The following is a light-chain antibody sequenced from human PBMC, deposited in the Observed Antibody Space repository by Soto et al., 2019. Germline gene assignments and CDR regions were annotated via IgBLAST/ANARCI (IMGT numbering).Light chain of an antibody. V-gene: IGLV2-8*01. CDR1: SSDVGGYNF. Sequence: QSALTQPPSASGSPGQSVTISCTGTSSDVGGYNFVSWYQQHPGKAPKLIIYEVSKRPSGVPDRFSGSKSGNTASLTGSGLQAEDEADYYCSSYAGSNNRYVFGTGTKVTVL. CDR2: EVS. CDR3: SSYAGSNNRYV. J-gene: IGLJ1*01.